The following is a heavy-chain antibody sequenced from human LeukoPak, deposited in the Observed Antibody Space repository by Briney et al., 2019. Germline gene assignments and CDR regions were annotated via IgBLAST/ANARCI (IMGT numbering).Heavy chain of an antibody. CDR1: GYTFTGYY. D-gene: IGHD6-19*01. CDR3: AAGQWLVPAY. Sequence: ASVKVSCKASGYTFTGYYMHWVRQAPGQGLEWMGWINPNSGGTNYAQKSQGRVTMTRDTSISTAYMELSRLRSDDTAVYYCAAGQWLVPAYWGQGTLVTVSS. J-gene: IGHJ4*02. CDR2: INPNSGGT. V-gene: IGHV1-2*02.